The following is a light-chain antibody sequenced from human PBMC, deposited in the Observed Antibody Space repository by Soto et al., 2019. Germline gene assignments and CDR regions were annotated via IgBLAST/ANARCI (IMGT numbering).Light chain of an antibody. CDR3: NSLRVNHLYV. J-gene: IGLJ1*01. V-gene: IGLV1-40*01. Sequence: QSVLTQPPSVSGAPGQRVTISCTGSSSNFGAGYEVHWYKQVPGAAPTLVIFNNLNRPSGVPERFSGSKSGTSASLVISGLQAEDEADYYCNSLRVNHLYVFGTGTKLTVL. CDR2: NNL. CDR1: SSNFGAGYE.